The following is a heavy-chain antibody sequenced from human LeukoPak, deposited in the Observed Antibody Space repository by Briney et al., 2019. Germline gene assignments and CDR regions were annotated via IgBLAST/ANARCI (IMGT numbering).Heavy chain of an antibody. CDR1: GFTFSSYS. CDR2: ISSSSSYI. Sequence: GGSLRPSCAASGFTFSSYSMNWVRQAPGKGLEWVSSISSSSSYIYYADSVKGRFTISRDNAKNSLYLQMNSLRAEDTAVYYCARMYGSGSYPFDYWGQGTLVTVSS. D-gene: IGHD3-10*01. V-gene: IGHV3-21*01. J-gene: IGHJ4*02. CDR3: ARMYGSGSYPFDY.